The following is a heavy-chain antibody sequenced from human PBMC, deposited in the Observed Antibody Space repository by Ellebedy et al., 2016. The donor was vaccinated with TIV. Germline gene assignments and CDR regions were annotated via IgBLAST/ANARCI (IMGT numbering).Heavy chain of an antibody. CDR2: ISGSGGST. Sequence: GGSLRLXCAASGFTFSSYAMSWVRQAPGKGLEWVSAISGSGGSTYYADSVKGRFTISRDNSKNTLYLQMNSLRAEDTAVYYCARDLPGWFGGLRGYYYYGMDVWGQGTTVTVSS. V-gene: IGHV3-23*01. CDR1: GFTFSSYA. J-gene: IGHJ6*02. D-gene: IGHD3-10*01. CDR3: ARDLPGWFGGLRGYYYYGMDV.